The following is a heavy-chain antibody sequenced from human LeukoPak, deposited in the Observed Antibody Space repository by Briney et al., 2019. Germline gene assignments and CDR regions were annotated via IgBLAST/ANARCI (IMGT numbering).Heavy chain of an antibody. V-gene: IGHV3-74*01. D-gene: IGHD1-14*01. CDR1: GFTFSHHW. CDR3: TRNPDGRNWFDP. Sequence: PGGSLRLSCAASGFTFSHHWMHWVRQAPGKGLVWVSHISSDESSTTYADSVKGRFTISRDNRKNTLYLQMNSLRVEGTARYYCTRNPDGRNWFDPWGQGTLVTVSS. CDR2: ISSDESST. J-gene: IGHJ5*02.